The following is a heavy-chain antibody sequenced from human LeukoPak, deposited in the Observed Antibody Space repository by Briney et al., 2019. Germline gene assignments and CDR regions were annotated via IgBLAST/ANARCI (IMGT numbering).Heavy chain of an antibody. CDR3: ARTGGGYSSGTTYYFDY. CDR2: MNPNSGNT. J-gene: IGHJ4*02. V-gene: IGHV1-8*01. CDR1: GYTFTSYD. Sequence: ASVKVSCKASGYTFTSYDINWVRQATGQGLEWMGWMNPNSGNTGYAQKFQGRVTMTTNTSISTAYMELSSLRSEDTAVYYCARTGGGYSSGTTYYFDYWGQGTLVTVSS. D-gene: IGHD6-19*01.